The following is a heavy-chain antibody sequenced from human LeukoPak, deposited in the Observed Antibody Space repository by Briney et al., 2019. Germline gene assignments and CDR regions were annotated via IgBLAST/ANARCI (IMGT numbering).Heavy chain of an antibody. V-gene: IGHV1-18*01. CDR1: GYTFSTYV. CDR2: MNTNNGNT. Sequence: AAVKVSCMASGYTFSTYVLMWVRQPPGQGREWMGWMNTNNGNTNYAQKFQGRVTMTTDTSTSTGYMELGSLRSDDTAVYYCARKRCTGDCYLFDPWGQGTLVTVSS. CDR3: ARKRCTGDCYLFDP. D-gene: IGHD2-21*02. J-gene: IGHJ5*02.